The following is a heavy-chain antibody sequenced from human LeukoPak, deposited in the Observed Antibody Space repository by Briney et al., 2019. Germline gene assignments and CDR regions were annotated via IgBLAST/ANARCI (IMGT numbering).Heavy chain of an antibody. D-gene: IGHD3-9*01. V-gene: IGHV4-39*01. J-gene: IGHJ3*02. CDR1: GGSISSSSYY. CDR3: ARFDDDILTGYYKAAFDI. CDR2: IYYSGST. Sequence: KPSETLSLTCTVSGGSISSSSYYWGWIRQPPGKGLEWIGNIYYSGSTYYNPSLKSRVTISVDTSKNQFSLKLSSVTAADTAVYYCARFDDDILTGYYKAAFDIWGQGTMVTVSS.